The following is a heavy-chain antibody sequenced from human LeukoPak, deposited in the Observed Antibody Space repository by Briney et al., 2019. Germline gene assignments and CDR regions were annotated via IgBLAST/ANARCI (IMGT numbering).Heavy chain of an antibody. Sequence: SETLSLTCTVSGGSSSSRSYHWAWIRQPPGKGLEWIGTVYHSGSTYYNPSLKSRVTISVDTSKNQFSLKLSSVTAADTAVYYCARVLGYSSSWHHAFDIWGQGTMVTVSS. V-gene: IGHV4-39*07. CDR2: VYHSGST. CDR3: ARVLGYSSSWHHAFDI. J-gene: IGHJ3*02. CDR1: GGSSSSRSYH. D-gene: IGHD6-13*01.